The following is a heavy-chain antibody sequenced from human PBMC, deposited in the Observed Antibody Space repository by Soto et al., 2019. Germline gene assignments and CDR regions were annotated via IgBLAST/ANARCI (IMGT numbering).Heavy chain of an antibody. J-gene: IGHJ4*02. D-gene: IGHD6-19*01. V-gene: IGHV3-66*01. CDR2: IYSGGST. CDR3: ARDRDSSGWLPFDY. Sequence: GGSLRLSCAASGFTVSSNYMSWVRQAPGKGLEWVSVIYSGGSTYYADSVKGRFTISRDNSKNTLYLQMNSLRAEDTAVYYCARDRDSSGWLPFDYWGQGTLVTVSS. CDR1: GFTVSSNY.